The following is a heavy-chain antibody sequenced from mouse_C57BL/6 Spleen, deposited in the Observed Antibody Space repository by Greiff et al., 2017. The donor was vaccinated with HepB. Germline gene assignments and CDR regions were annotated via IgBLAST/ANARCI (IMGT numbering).Heavy chain of an antibody. CDR1: GYTFTDYY. D-gene: IGHD2-4*01. Sequence: VQLQQSGAELVRPGASVKLSCKASGYTFTDYYINWVKQRPGQGLEWIARIYPGSGNTYYNEKFKGKATLTAEKSSSTAYMQLSSLTSEDSAVYFGAIYDYDEAYWGQGTTLTVSS. J-gene: IGHJ2*01. CDR2: IYPGSGNT. CDR3: AIYDYDEAY. V-gene: IGHV1-76*01.